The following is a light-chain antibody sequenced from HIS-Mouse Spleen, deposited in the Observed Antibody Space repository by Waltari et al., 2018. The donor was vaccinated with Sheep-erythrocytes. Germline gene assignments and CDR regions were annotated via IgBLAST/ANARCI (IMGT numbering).Light chain of an antibody. J-gene: IGLJ3*02. CDR1: SSNIGRNT. Sequence: QSGLTQPPSPSGTPGPRVTRPCSGSSSNIGRNTLNWYQQLPGTAPKLLIYSNNQRPSGVPDRFSGSKSGTSASLAISGLQSDDEADYYCAAWDDSLNGPVFGGGTKLTVL. CDR2: SNN. V-gene: IGLV1-44*01. CDR3: AAWDDSLNGPV.